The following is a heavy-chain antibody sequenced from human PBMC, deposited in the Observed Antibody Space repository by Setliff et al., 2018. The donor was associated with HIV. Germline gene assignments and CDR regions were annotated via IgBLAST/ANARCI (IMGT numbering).Heavy chain of an antibody. CDR1: GDSIRGSGDY. Sequence: PSETLSLTCSVSGDSIRGSGDYWSWVRQPAGKRPEWIGHIYVTGSTAYKPYLRGRATISLDTSKNQFSLKLTSVTAADTAVYFCARLSTGGLRLFEYWGHGALVTVSS. CDR2: IYVTGST. CDR3: ARLSTGGLRLFEY. V-gene: IGHV4-61*09. D-gene: IGHD2-8*02. J-gene: IGHJ4*01.